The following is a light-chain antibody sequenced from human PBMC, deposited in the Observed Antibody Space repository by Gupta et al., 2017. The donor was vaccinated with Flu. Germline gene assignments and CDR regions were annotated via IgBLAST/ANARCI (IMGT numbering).Light chain of an antibody. Sequence: EIVLPQSPATLSLSPGERATLSCRASQSVSSYLAWYQQKPGQAPRLLIYDASNRATGIPARFSGSGSGTDFTLTISSLEPEDFAVYYCQQRSNWPSFGPGTKVDIK. V-gene: IGKV3-11*01. CDR3: QQRSNWPS. CDR2: DAS. J-gene: IGKJ3*01. CDR1: QSVSSY.